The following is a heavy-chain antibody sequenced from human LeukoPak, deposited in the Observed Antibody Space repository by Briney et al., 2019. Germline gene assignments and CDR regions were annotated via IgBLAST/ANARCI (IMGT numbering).Heavy chain of an antibody. V-gene: IGHV4-39*07. CDR3: ARGVEMATIVSFFDY. Sequence: PSETLSLTCTVSGGSISSSGYYWSWIRQPPGKGLEWIGEINHSGSTNYNPSLKSRVTISVDTSKNQFSLKLSSVTAADTAVYYCARGVEMATIVSFFDYWGRGTLVTVSS. CDR1: GGSISSSGYY. J-gene: IGHJ4*02. CDR2: INHSGST. D-gene: IGHD5-24*01.